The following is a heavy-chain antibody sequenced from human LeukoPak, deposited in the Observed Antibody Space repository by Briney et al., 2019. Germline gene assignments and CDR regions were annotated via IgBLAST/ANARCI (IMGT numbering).Heavy chain of an antibody. V-gene: IGHV1-18*01. CDR2: ISAYNGNT. CDR3: ARDSGVEYSSSWHGY. D-gene: IGHD6-13*01. Sequence: ASVKVSCKASGYTFTSYGISWVRQAPGQGLEWMGWISAYNGNTNYAQKLQGRVTMTTDTSTSTAYMELRSLRSDDTAVYYCARDSGVEYSSSWHGYWGQGTLVTVSS. CDR1: GYTFTSYG. J-gene: IGHJ4*02.